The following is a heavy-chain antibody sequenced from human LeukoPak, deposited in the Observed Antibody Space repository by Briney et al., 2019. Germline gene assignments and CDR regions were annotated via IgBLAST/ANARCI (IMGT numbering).Heavy chain of an antibody. CDR2: IYYSGST. CDR1: GASISSYY. J-gene: IGHJ5*02. Sequence: SETLSLTCTVSGASISSYYWSWIRQPPGTGLEWIGYIYYSGSTRYNPSLKSRVTISVDTSKNQFSMKLSSVTAADTAVYYCARVGILRFPSNWFDPWGQGTLVTVSS. V-gene: IGHV4-59*01. D-gene: IGHD3-3*01. CDR3: ARVGILRFPSNWFDP.